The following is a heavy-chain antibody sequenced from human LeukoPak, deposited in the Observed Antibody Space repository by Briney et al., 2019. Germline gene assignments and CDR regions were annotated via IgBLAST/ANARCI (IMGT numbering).Heavy chain of an antibody. J-gene: IGHJ4*02. Sequence: GGSLRLSCVVSGFTFSSYSMIWVRQAPGKGLQWVANMKKDGSETKYVESVKGGFTISRDNANNSLYLQMNSLRAEDTAVYYCGRHRSGSGTYFIDYWGQGTLVSVSS. CDR3: GRHRSGSGTYFIDY. V-gene: IGHV3-7*01. CDR1: GFTFSSYS. CDR2: MKKDGSET. D-gene: IGHD3-10*01.